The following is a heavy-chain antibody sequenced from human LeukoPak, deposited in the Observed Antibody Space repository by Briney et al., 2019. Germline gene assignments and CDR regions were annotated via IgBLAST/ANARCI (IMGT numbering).Heavy chain of an antibody. V-gene: IGHV4-59*11. Sequence: PSETLSLTCTVSGGSISSHYWSWIRQPPGKGLEWIGYIYYSGSTNYNPSLKSRVTISVDTSKKQVSLKLNSVTAADTAVYFCARTRHGSYYSMDVWGKGTTVTVSS. CDR2: IYYSGST. J-gene: IGHJ6*04. D-gene: IGHD6-25*01. CDR1: GGSISSHY. CDR3: ARTRHGSYYSMDV.